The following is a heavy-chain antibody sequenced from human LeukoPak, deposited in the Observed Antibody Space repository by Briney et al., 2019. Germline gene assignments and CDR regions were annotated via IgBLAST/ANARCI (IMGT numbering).Heavy chain of an antibody. CDR2: ISAYNGNI. V-gene: IGHV1-18*01. CDR1: GYTFTSYG. CDR3: ARDPTNTYYYDSSGQDFDY. J-gene: IGHJ4*02. Sequence: ASVKVSCKASGYTFTSYGISWVRQAPGQGLEWMGWISAYNGNINYAQKLQGRVTMTTDTSTSTAYMELRSLRSDDTAVYYCARDPTNTYYYDSSGQDFDYWGQGTLVTVSS. D-gene: IGHD3-22*01.